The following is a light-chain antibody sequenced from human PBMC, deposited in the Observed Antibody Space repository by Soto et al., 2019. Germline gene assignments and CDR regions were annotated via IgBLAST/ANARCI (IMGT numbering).Light chain of an antibody. J-gene: IGKJ1*01. CDR3: QQYNNWPRT. Sequence: ELVLPQSPATLSVSPGERATLFCRSSQSVRSSLAWYQQKPGQAPRLLIYGASTRATGIPARFSGSGSGTEFTLTISSLQSEELAVYYCQQYNNWPRTFGQGTKVDIK. CDR2: GAS. V-gene: IGKV3-15*01. CDR1: QSVRSS.